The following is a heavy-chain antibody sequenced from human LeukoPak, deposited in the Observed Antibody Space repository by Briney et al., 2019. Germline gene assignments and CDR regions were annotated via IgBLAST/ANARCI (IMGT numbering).Heavy chain of an antibody. CDR2: ISSSGSTI. D-gene: IGHD3-10*01. CDR1: GFTFSSYE. J-gene: IGHJ6*03. V-gene: IGHV3-48*03. Sequence: GGTLRLSCAASGFTFSSYEMNWVRQAPGKGLEWVSYISSSGSTIYYADSVKGRFTISRDNAKNSLYLQMNSLRAEGTAVYYCARGSGSYGYYYYYMDVWGKGTTVTVSS. CDR3: ARGSGSYGYYYYYMDV.